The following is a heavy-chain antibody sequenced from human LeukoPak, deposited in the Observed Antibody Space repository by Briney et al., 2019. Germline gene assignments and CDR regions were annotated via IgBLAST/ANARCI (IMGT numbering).Heavy chain of an antibody. Sequence: ASVRVSCKASGYTFTGYYMHWVRQAPGQGLEWMGWINPNSGGTNYAQKFQGRVTMTRDTSISTAYMELSRLRSDDTAVYYCARLYTGDYYDSSDGGYYYGMDVWGQGTTVTVSS. V-gene: IGHV1-2*02. CDR3: ARLYTGDYYDSSDGGYYYGMDV. CDR2: INPNSGGT. J-gene: IGHJ6*02. CDR1: GYTFTGYY. D-gene: IGHD3-22*01.